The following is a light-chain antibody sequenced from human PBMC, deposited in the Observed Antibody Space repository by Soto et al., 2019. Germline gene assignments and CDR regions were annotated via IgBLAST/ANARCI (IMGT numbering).Light chain of an antibody. Sequence: DIQMTQSPSFLSASVGDRVTITCRASQGISSYLAWYQQKPGKAPKLLIYAASTLPSGVPLRFSGSGSGTAFTLTIGSLHAEDFAVYCCQQHLSLPITFGQGTSLEIK. V-gene: IGKV1-9*01. CDR1: QGISSY. CDR2: AAS. CDR3: QQHLSLPIT. J-gene: IGKJ5*01.